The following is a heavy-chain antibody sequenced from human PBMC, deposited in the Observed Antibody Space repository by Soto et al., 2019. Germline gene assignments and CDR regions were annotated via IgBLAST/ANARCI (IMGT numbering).Heavy chain of an antibody. D-gene: IGHD3-22*01. CDR2: IYHGGAT. J-gene: IGHJ4*02. CDR1: GGSLRSGSSY. V-gene: IGHV4-61*01. Sequence: PETLALTSTISGGSLRSGSSYCIWIRQPPGKGLEWIGYIYHGGATTYNASLKSRVTISVDTSKNQFFLKVNSVTAADTAVYFCARDSSGRHDYWGQGTPVTVSS. CDR3: ARDSSGRHDY.